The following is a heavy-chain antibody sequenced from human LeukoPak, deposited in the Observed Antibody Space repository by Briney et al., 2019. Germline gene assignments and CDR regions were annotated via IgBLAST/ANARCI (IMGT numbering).Heavy chain of an antibody. CDR1: GFTFSSYG. J-gene: IGHJ4*02. Sequence: PGRSLRLSCAASGFTFSSYGMHWVRQAPGKGLEGVGGIWDDGSNKYYAESVKGRFTISRDNSKNTLYMQMNSLRAEDTAVYYCARTDIAAAGPNDYWDQGTLVTVSS. V-gene: IGHV3-33*01. D-gene: IGHD6-13*01. CDR3: ARTDIAAAGPNDY. CDR2: IWDDGSNK.